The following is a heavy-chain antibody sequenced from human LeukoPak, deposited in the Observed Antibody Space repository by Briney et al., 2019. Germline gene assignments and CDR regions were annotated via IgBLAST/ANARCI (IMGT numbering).Heavy chain of an antibody. CDR2: ISSSSSYI. D-gene: IGHD5-18*01. V-gene: IGHV3-21*01. CDR3: ARDPGGYSYGYVTSYY. Sequence: PGGSLRLSCAASGFTFSSYSMNWVRQAPGKGLEWVSSISSSSSYIYYADSVKGRFTISRDNAKNSLYLQMNSLRAEDTAVYYCARDPGGYSYGYVTSYYWGQGTLVTVSS. J-gene: IGHJ4*02. CDR1: GFTFSSYS.